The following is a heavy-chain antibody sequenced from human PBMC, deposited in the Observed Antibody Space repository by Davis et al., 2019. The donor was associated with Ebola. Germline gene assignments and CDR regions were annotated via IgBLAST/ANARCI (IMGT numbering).Heavy chain of an antibody. J-gene: IGHJ6*02. Sequence: GGSLRLSCKGSGYSFTSYWISWVRQMPGKGLEWMGRIDPSDSYTNYSPSFQGHVTISADKSISTAYLQWGSLKASDTAMYYFASSPYHYYGMDVWGQRNTVNVSS. CDR3: ASSPYHYYGMDV. V-gene: IGHV5-10-1*01. CDR1: GYSFTSYW. CDR2: IDPSDSYT.